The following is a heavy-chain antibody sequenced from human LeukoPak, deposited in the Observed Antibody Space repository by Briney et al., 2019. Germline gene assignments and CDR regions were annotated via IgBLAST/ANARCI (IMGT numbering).Heavy chain of an antibody. D-gene: IGHD6-13*01. CDR1: GYTFTGYY. CDR3: ARGPFTSSSWYYYYYYMDV. Sequence: GASVKVSCKASGYTFTGYYMHWVRQAPGQGLEWMGWINPNSGGTNYAQRFQGRVTMTRDTSISTAYMELSRLRSDDTAVYYCARGPFTSSSWYYYYYYMDVWGKGTTVTVSS. V-gene: IGHV1-2*02. J-gene: IGHJ6*03. CDR2: INPNSGGT.